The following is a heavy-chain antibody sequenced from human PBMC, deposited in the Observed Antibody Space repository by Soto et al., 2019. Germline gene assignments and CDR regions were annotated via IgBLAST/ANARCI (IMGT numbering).Heavy chain of an antibody. Sequence: SGPTLVNPTPTLTLTCTFSGFSLSTSGMRVSWIRQPPGKALEWLARIDWDDDKFYSTSLKTRLTISKDTSKNQVVLTMTNMDPVDTATYYCARSNDYGGPDDAFDIWGQGTMVTVSS. V-gene: IGHV2-70*04. CDR3: ARSNDYGGPDDAFDI. D-gene: IGHD4-17*01. CDR2: IDWDDDK. CDR1: GFSLSTSGMR. J-gene: IGHJ3*02.